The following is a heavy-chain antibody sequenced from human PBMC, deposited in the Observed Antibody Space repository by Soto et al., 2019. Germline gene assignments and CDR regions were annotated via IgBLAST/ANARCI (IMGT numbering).Heavy chain of an antibody. V-gene: IGHV3-23*01. D-gene: IGHD2-15*01. CDR3: AKDTGRGGGSVFDY. CDR1: GFIFSNYA. CDR2: ISGSGADT. Sequence: EVQLLESGGGLVQPGGSLRLSCAPSGFIFSNYAMSWVRQARGKGLVWVSAISGSGADTYYTESVKGRFTISRDNFKNTLYLQMNSLRAEDTAVYYCAKDTGRGGGSVFDYWGQGTLVTVSS. J-gene: IGHJ4*02.